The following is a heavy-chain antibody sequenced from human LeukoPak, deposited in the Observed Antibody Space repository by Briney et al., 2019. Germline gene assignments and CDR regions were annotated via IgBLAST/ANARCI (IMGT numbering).Heavy chain of an antibody. D-gene: IGHD2-15*01. V-gene: IGHV3-49*04. Sequence: GGSLRLSCAASGFTFSSYGMHWVRQAPGKGLEWVGFIRSKAYGGTTEYAASVKGRFTISRDDSKSIAYLQMNSLKTEDTAVYYCTRGLGYCSGGSCRADDYWGQGTLVTVSS. CDR1: GFTFSSYG. J-gene: IGHJ4*02. CDR3: TRGLGYCSGGSCRADDY. CDR2: IRSKAYGGTT.